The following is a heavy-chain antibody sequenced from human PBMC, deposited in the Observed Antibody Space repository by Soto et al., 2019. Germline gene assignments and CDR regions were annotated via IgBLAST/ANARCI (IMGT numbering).Heavy chain of an antibody. CDR1: GFTFSSYW. CDR2: IKQDGSEK. J-gene: IGHJ4*02. CDR3: ARVVGDGDYAD. D-gene: IGHD4-17*01. V-gene: IGHV3-7*01. Sequence: EVQLVESGGGLVQPGGSLRLSCAASGFTFSSYWMSWVRQAPGKGLEWVANIKQDGSEKYYVDSVKGRFTISRGNAKNSLYLQMNSLRAEDTAVYYCARVVGDGDYADWGQGTLVTVSS.